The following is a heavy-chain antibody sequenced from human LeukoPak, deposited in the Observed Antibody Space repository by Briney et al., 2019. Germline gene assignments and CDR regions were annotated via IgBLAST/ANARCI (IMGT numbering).Heavy chain of an antibody. J-gene: IGHJ4*02. Sequence: PSETLSLTCAVYGGSFSGYYWSWIRQPPGKGLEWIGEINHSGSTNYNPSLKSRVTISVDTSKNQFSLKLSSVTAADTAVYYCARDHYKEGANLWGQGTLVTVSS. D-gene: IGHD1-26*01. CDR3: ARDHYKEGANL. V-gene: IGHV4-34*01. CDR1: GGSFSGYY. CDR2: INHSGST.